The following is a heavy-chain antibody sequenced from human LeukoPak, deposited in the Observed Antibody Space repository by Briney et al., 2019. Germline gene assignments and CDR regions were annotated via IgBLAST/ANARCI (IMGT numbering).Heavy chain of an antibody. D-gene: IGHD3-3*01. J-gene: IGHJ2*01. Sequence: SETLSLTCSVSGASIRTHYWSWIRQPPGKGLEWIGDIYYSGSTNYNPSLKSRVTISVDTSKNQLSLKLSSVTAADTAVYYCARTYYDFWSGSRYWYFQLWGRGTLVTVSS. CDR3: ARTYYDFWSGSRYWYFQL. CDR2: IYYSGST. CDR1: GASIRTHY. V-gene: IGHV4-59*08.